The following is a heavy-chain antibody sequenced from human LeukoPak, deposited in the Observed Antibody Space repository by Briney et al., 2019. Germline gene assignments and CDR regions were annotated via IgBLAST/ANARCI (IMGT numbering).Heavy chain of an antibody. V-gene: IGHV3-23*01. J-gene: IGHJ4*02. CDR2: ITGGGGNT. CDR1: GFTFTSHA. CDR3: AKDESNVVVSLLDY. Sequence: GGSLRLSCAASGFTFTSHAMRWVRQAPGKGLEWVSTITGGGGNTYYADSVRGRFTISRDNSKNTLYLQMNSLRAEDTAVYYCAKDESNVVVSLLDYWGQGTLVTVSS. D-gene: IGHD2-2*01.